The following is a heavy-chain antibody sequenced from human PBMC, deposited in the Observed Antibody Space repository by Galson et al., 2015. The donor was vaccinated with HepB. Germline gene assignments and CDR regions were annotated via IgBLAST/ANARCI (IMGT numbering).Heavy chain of an antibody. CDR3: ARGNHCSSSSCHSYFEYGLDV. D-gene: IGHD2-15*01. V-gene: IGHV4-34*01. CDR2: IHHSGRS. CDR1: GGSFSGYY. J-gene: IGHJ6*02. Sequence: SETLSLTCTVYGGSFSGYYWNWIRQPPGKGLEWIGEIHHSGRSSRNPSLKSRVTISVDTSKKQFSLKVSSVTAADTATYYCARGNHCSSSSCHSYFEYGLDVWGLGTTVTVSS.